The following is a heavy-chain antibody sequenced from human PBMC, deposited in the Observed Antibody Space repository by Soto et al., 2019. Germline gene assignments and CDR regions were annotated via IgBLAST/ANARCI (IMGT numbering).Heavy chain of an antibody. CDR3: ARSVEGHFDY. CDR2: ITSDTNTI. V-gene: IGHV3-48*02. Sequence: EVQLVESGGGLVQPGGSLRLTCAASGFPFSIYSMNWIRQAPGKGLEWSSYITSDTNTIKYADSVKCRFTISRDNAKNLVYLQMNSLRDEDTAVYFCARSVEGHFDYWGQGTVVTVSS. J-gene: IGHJ4*02. D-gene: IGHD6-19*01. CDR1: GFPFSIYS.